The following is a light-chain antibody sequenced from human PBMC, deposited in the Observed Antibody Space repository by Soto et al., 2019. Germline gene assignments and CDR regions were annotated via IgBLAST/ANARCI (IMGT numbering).Light chain of an antibody. Sequence: SVLTQPPSASGTPGQRVTISCSGSNSNIGSNPVNWYQQLPGTAPKLLIYSDNQRPSGVPDRFSGSKSGTSASLAISGLQSEDEADYFCATWDDSLTAWVFGGGTKLTVL. CDR3: ATWDDSLTAWV. CDR1: NSNIGSNP. CDR2: SDN. V-gene: IGLV1-44*01. J-gene: IGLJ3*02.